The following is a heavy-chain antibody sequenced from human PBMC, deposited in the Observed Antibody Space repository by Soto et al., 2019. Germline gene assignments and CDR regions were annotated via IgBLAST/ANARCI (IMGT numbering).Heavy chain of an antibody. D-gene: IGHD6-13*01. CDR3: AKGGGYSSSWYFDY. Sequence: GGSLRLSCAASGFTFDDYAMHWVRQAPGKGLEWVSGISWNSGSIGYADSVKGRFTISRDNAKNSLYLQMSSLRAEDTALYYCAKGGGYSSSWYFDYWGQGTLVTVSS. J-gene: IGHJ4*02. CDR2: ISWNSGSI. CDR1: GFTFDDYA. V-gene: IGHV3-9*01.